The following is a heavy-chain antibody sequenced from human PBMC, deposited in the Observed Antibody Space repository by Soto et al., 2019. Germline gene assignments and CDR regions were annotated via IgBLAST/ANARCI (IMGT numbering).Heavy chain of an antibody. Sequence: PGGSLRLSCAASGFTVSSNYMSWVRQAPGKGLEWVSVIYSGGSTYYADSVKGRFTISRDNSKNTLYLQMNSLRAEDTAVYYCARAGDSSGYSNWFDPWGQGTLVTVSS. D-gene: IGHD3-22*01. CDR2: IYSGGST. J-gene: IGHJ5*02. V-gene: IGHV3-53*01. CDR1: GFTVSSNY. CDR3: ARAGDSSGYSNWFDP.